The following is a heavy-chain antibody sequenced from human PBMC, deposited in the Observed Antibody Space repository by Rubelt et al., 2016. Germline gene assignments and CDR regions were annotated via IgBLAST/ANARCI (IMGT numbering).Heavy chain of an antibody. CDR3: ARRRGGCLDY. J-gene: IGHJ4*02. V-gene: IGHV4-61*07. CDR2: IYYSGST. D-gene: IGHD3-16*01. Sequence: GYIYYSGSTNYNPSLKSRVTISVDTSKNQFSLKLSSVTAADTAVYYCARRRGGCLDYWGQGTLVTVSS.